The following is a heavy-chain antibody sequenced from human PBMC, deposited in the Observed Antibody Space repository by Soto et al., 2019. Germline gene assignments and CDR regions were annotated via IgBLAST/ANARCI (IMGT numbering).Heavy chain of an antibody. D-gene: IGHD2-15*01. CDR2: IYKSTTT. CDR3: ARGRYCLTGRCFPNWFDS. J-gene: IGHJ5*01. CDR1: GDSISTVDYF. V-gene: IGHV4-30-4*01. Sequence: SETLSLTCSVSGDSISTVDYFWAWIRQPRGQALEYIEYIYKSTTTYYNPSFESRVAISLDTSKSQFSLTVTSVTAADTAVYFCARGRYCLTGRCFPNWFDSWGQGTLVSVSS.